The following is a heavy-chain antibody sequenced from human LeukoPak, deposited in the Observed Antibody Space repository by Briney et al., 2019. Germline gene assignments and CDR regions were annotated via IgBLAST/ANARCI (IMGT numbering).Heavy chain of an antibody. D-gene: IGHD2-15*01. CDR2: ISAYNGNT. J-gene: IGHJ4*02. V-gene: IGHV1-18*04. CDR1: GYTFTSYG. CDR3: TWVGYCSGGSCYPGAY. Sequence: ASVNVSCKASGYTFTSYGISWVRQAPGQGREWIGWISAYNGNTNYAQKLQGRVTMTTDTSTSTAYMELRGLRSDDTAVYYCTWVGYCSGGSCYPGAYWGRGTLDSVSS.